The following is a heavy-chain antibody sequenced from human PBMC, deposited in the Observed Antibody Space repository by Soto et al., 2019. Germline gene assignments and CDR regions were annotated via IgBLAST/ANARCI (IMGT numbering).Heavy chain of an antibody. V-gene: IGHV1-18*01. Sequence: ASVKVSCKASGYTFTSYGISWVRQAPGQGLEWMGWISAYNGNTNYAQKFQGRVTITADKSTSTAYKELSSLRPEDTAVYYCARVSRYFDWLPIGSEWFDPWGQGTLVTVSS. J-gene: IGHJ5*02. D-gene: IGHD3-9*01. CDR1: GYTFTSYG. CDR3: ARVSRYFDWLPIGSEWFDP. CDR2: ISAYNGNT.